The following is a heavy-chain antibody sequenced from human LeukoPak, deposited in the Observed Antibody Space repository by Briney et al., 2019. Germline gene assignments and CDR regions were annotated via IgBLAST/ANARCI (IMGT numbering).Heavy chain of an antibody. Sequence: VASVKVSCKSSGYTFTSYAMNWVRQAPGQGLEWMGWINTNTGNPTYAQGFTGRFVFSLDTSVSTAYLQISSLKAEDTAVYFCARDWGGWNQAYWGLGTLITVSS. D-gene: IGHD1-1*01. CDR2: INTNTGNP. CDR3: ARDWGGWNQAY. CDR1: GYTFTSYA. V-gene: IGHV7-4-1*02. J-gene: IGHJ4*02.